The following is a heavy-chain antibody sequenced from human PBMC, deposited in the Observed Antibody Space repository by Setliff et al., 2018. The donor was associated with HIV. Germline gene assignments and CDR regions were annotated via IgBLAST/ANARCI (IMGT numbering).Heavy chain of an antibody. CDR1: GGSISSSYW. V-gene: IGHV4-4*02. CDR3: ARQGEVGAPFDY. J-gene: IGHJ4*02. D-gene: IGHD1-26*01. CDR2: IYHSGST. Sequence: PSETLSLTCAVSGGSISSSYWWSWVRQPPGEGLEWIGEIYHSGSTNYNPSLKSRLTISVGKSKNQFSLKLSSVTAADTAVYYCARQGEVGAPFDYWGQGTLVTVSS.